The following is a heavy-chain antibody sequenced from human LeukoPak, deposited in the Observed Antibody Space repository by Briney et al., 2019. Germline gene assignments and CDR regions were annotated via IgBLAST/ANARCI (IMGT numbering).Heavy chain of an antibody. D-gene: IGHD3-10*01. CDR1: GFTFSHFG. CDR3: AKEGAAMVRGVSYYYYYMDV. CDR2: IAYDGSSK. V-gene: IGHV3-30*02. J-gene: IGHJ6*03. Sequence: GGSLRPSCAASGFTFSHFGMHWVRQAPGKGLEWVAFIAYDGSSKYYADSLKGRFTISRDNSKNTLYLQMNSLRAEDTAVYYCAKEGAAMVRGVSYYYYYMDVWGKGTTVTISS.